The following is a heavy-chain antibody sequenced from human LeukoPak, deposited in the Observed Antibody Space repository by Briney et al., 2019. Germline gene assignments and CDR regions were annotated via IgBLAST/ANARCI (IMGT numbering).Heavy chain of an antibody. Sequence: GGSLRLSCAASGFTFSSYSMNWVRQAPGKGLEWVSSISNSSSYIYYADSVKGRFTISRDNAGNSLYLQMSSLRAEDTAVYYCARRVASGRYFDYWGQGTPVTVSS. V-gene: IGHV3-21*04. CDR1: GFTFSSYS. D-gene: IGHD2-15*01. CDR2: ISNSSSYI. J-gene: IGHJ4*02. CDR3: ARRVASGRYFDY.